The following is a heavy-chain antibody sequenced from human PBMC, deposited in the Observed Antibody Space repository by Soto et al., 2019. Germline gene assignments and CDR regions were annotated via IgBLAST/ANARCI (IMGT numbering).Heavy chain of an antibody. J-gene: IGHJ6*02. Sequence: GGSLRLSCTASGFTFGDYAMSWFRQAPGKGLEWVGFIRSKAYGGTTEYAASVKGRFTISRDDSKSIAYLQMNSLKTEDTAVYYCTRGVSVGATYLSYGMDVWGQGTTVTVSS. CDR1: GFTFGDYA. D-gene: IGHD1-26*01. CDR2: IRSKAYGGTT. CDR3: TRGVSVGATYLSYGMDV. V-gene: IGHV3-49*03.